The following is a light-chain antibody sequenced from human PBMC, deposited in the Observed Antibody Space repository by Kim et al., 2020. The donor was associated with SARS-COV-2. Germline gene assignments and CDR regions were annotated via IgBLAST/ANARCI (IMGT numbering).Light chain of an antibody. V-gene: IGKV1-5*03. CDR3: QHYIRFPYT. Sequence: SASVGDRVTMTCRASQTISTWLAWYQQKPGKAPKLLLYLASTLESGAPSRFSGSGSGTEFTLTIDSLQPDDFATYYCQHYIRFPYTFGQGTKLEI. J-gene: IGKJ2*01. CDR1: QTISTW. CDR2: LAS.